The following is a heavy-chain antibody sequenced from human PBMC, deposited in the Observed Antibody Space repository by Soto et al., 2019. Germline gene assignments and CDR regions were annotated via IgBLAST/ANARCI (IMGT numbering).Heavy chain of an antibody. J-gene: IGHJ4*02. CDR3: GRDRGGYNYGYEPFDN. CDR2: ISAANGNT. CDR1: GYIFSIYT. V-gene: IGHV1-3*05. D-gene: IGHD5-18*01. Sequence: QVQLVQSGAEEKKPGASVKVSCKASGYIFSIYTIHWVRQAPGQRLEWMGWISAANGNTKYSQNFQGRVTMTRDTPAHTAYMELSSLRSEDTAVYCCGRDRGGYNYGYEPFDNWGQGNLVTVSS.